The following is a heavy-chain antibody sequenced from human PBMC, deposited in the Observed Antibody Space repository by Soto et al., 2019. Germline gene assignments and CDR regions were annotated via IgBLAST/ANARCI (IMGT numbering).Heavy chain of an antibody. CDR3: TRDGMLGYCTNGVPCYYYYYMDV. CDR2: IRSKANSYAT. CDR1: GFTFSGSA. J-gene: IGHJ6*03. D-gene: IGHD2-8*01. V-gene: IGHV3-73*01. Sequence: GGSLRLSCAASGFTFSGSAMHWVRQASGKGLEWVGRIRSKANSYATAYAASVKGRFTISRDDSKNTAYLQMNSLKTEDTAVYYCTRDGMLGYCTNGVPCYYYYYMDVWGKGTTVTVSS.